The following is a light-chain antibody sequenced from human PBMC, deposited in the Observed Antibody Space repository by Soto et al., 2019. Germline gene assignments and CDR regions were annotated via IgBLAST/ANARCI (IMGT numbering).Light chain of an antibody. V-gene: IGLV2-14*01. J-gene: IGLJ3*02. CDR1: SSDVGGYNY. CDR2: EVS. Sequence: SVLTQPASVSGSPGQSITISCTGTSSDVGGYNYVSWYQQHPGKAPKLMIYEVSNRPSGVSNRLSGSKSGNTASLTISGLQAEDEADYYCSSYTSSSTLVFGGGTKLTVL. CDR3: SSYTSSSTLV.